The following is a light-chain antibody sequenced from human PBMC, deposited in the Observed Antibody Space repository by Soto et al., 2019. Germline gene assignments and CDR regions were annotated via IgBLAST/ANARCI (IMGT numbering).Light chain of an antibody. Sequence: DIQMTQSPSTLSASVGDRVNITCRASQAIVTWLAWHQQKPGNAPKVLISDASTLESGVPSRFSGSGSGTEFTLTINNPQPDDFATYYCQHLRTFGQGTKVDIK. V-gene: IGKV1-5*01. J-gene: IGKJ1*01. CDR2: DAS. CDR1: QAIVTW. CDR3: QHLRT.